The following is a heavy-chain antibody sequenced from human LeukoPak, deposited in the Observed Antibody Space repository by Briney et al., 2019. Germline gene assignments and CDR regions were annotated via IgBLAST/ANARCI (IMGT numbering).Heavy chain of an antibody. CDR3: ARHTRTRMIVVVMHYYYYGMDV. CDR2: IIPIFGTA. J-gene: IGHJ6*02. Sequence: GASVKVSCKASGGTFSSYAISWVRQAPGQGLEWMGGIIPIFGTANYAQKFQGRVTITADESTSTAYMELSSLRSEDTAVYYCARHTRTRMIVVVMHYYYYGMDVWGQGTTVTVSS. CDR1: GGTFSSYA. V-gene: IGHV1-69*13. D-gene: IGHD3-22*01.